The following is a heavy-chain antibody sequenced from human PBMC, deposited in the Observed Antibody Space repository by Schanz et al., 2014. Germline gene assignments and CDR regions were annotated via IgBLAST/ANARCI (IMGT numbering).Heavy chain of an antibody. V-gene: IGHV3-23*04. Sequence: EVQLAESGGGLVQPGGSLRLSCAASGFTFSSYAMSWVRQAPGKGLEWVSAINTGVNTYYADSVRGRFTMSRDNSKNTLYLQMNSLRAGDAAVYYCARGLIAAAGGAFDYWGQGTLVAVSA. CDR3: ARGLIAAAGGAFDY. D-gene: IGHD6-13*01. J-gene: IGHJ4*02. CDR2: INTGVNT. CDR1: GFTFSSYA.